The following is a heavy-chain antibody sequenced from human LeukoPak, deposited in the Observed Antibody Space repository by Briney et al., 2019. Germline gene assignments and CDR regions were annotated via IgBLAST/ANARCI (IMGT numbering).Heavy chain of an antibody. CDR3: AGGFERGADYYYYYMDV. CDR2: IYHSGST. V-gene: IGHV4-39*07. J-gene: IGHJ6*03. CDR1: GGSISISHYY. Sequence: SETLSLTCTVSGGSISISHYYWGWIRQPPGKGLEWIGSIYHSGSTYYNPSLKSRVTISVDKSKNQFSLKLSSVTAADTAVYYCAGGFERGADYYYYYMDVWGRGTTVTVSS. D-gene: IGHD3-10*01.